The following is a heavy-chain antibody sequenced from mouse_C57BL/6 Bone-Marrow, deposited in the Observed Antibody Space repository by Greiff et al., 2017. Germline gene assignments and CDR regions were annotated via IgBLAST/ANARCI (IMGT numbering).Heavy chain of an antibody. CDR3: ARFWYDGSSRHWYIDV. D-gene: IGHD1-1*01. CDR1: GYTFTGYW. J-gene: IGHJ1*03. CDR2: ILPGSGST. Sequence: VQLQQSGAELMKPGASVKLSCKATGYTFTGYWIEWVKQRPGHGLEWIGEILPGSGSTNYNEKFKGKATFPADTSSNTAYMQLSSLTTEDAAIYYCARFWYDGSSRHWYIDVWGTGTTVTVSS. V-gene: IGHV1-9*01.